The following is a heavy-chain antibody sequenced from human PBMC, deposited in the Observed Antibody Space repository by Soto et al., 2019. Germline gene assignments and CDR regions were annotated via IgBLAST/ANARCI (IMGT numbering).Heavy chain of an antibody. CDR1: GFTSDDFA. CDR2: VRSKTYDGAA. CDR3: TRAGDFYGFDV. Sequence: EVQLVESGGGFVQPGRSLRLSCTFSGFTSDDFALTWVRQAPGKGLEWLGLVRSKTYDGAAEYAASVKGRFTISRDESTSTAFLQMNRLKTEDTAVYYCTRAGDFYGFDVWGQGTTVTVSS. J-gene: IGHJ6*02. D-gene: IGHD1-1*01. V-gene: IGHV3-49*04.